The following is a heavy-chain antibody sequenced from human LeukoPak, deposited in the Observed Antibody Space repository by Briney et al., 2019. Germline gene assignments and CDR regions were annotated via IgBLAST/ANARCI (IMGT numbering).Heavy chain of an antibody. J-gene: IGHJ4*02. CDR1: GGSMSRGSYY. Sequence: SQTLSLTCTVSGGSMSRGSYYGMCTRHPAGRGLEWFGRIYTSESTNYNPPLKRRVTISVHSSKNQFSLKLSAVTAADTARYHCARGVVPAAHFSYWGQGTLVTVSS. CDR2: IYTSEST. V-gene: IGHV4-61*02. CDR3: ARGVVPAAHFSY. D-gene: IGHD2-2*01.